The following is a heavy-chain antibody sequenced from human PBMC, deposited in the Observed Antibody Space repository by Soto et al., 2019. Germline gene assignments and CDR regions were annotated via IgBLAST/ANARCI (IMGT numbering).Heavy chain of an antibody. Sequence: QVQLVQSGAEVKKPGASVKVSCKASGYTFTSYGISWVRQAPGQGLEWMGWISAYNGNTNYAQKLQGRVTMTPDTSTSTAYMELRSLRSDDTAVYYCARVVCGGDCHPPFDYWGQGTLVTVSS. J-gene: IGHJ4*02. CDR2: ISAYNGNT. CDR1: GYTFTSYG. D-gene: IGHD2-21*02. V-gene: IGHV1-18*01. CDR3: ARVVCGGDCHPPFDY.